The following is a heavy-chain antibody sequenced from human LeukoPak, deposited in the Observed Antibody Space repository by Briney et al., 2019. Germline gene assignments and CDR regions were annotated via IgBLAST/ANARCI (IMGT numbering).Heavy chain of an antibody. Sequence: PGGPLRLSCVASGFTFSNYAMNWVRQAPGKGLEWVSAISGSGDGTYYADSVKGRFTIFRDTSKNTLYLQMNSLRAEDTAIYYCAKVRGVGANFFDYWGQGTLVTVSS. CDR3: AKVRGVGANFFDY. J-gene: IGHJ4*02. D-gene: IGHD1-26*01. CDR1: GFTFSNYA. V-gene: IGHV3-23*01. CDR2: ISGSGDGT.